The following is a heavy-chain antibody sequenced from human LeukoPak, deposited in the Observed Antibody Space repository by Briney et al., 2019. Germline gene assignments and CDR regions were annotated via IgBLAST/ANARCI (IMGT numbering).Heavy chain of an antibody. CDR2: INPNSGGT. J-gene: IGHJ4*02. CDR1: GYTFTIYY. CDR3: ARNPPYCTSTSCYNDY. V-gene: IGHV1-2*02. Sequence: GASVKVSCKASGYTFTIYYMHWVRQAPGQGLEWMGWINPNSGGTSYAQRFQGRVTMTRDTSISTAYMELSGLTSDDTAVYYCARNPPYCTSTSCYNDYWGQRTLVTVSS. D-gene: IGHD2-2*02.